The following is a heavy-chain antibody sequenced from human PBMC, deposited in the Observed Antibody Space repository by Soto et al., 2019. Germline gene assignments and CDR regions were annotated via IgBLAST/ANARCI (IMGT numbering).Heavy chain of an antibody. V-gene: IGHV5-51*01. CDR2: IYPGDSDT. D-gene: IGHD6-19*01. J-gene: IGHJ3*02. CDR1: GYSFTSYW. Sequence: GESLKISCKGSGYSFTSYWIGWVRQMPGKGLERMGIIYPGDSDTRYSPSFQGQVTISADKSISTAYLQWSSLKASDTAMYYCARHGAVAGTGGDAFDIWGRGTTVPVS. CDR3: ARHGAVAGTGGDAFDI.